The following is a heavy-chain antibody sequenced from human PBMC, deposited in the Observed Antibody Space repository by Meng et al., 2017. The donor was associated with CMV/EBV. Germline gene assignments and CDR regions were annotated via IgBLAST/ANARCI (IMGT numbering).Heavy chain of an antibody. Sequence: QVQLVQSGAEVKKPXXXXXVXCKXSGYTFTSYYMHWVRQAPGQGLEWMGIINPSGGSTSYAQKFQGRVTMTRDTSTSTVYMELSSLRSEDTAVYYCARGMYYDFWSGYYPRLDYWGQGTLVTVSS. V-gene: IGHV1-46*01. J-gene: IGHJ4*02. D-gene: IGHD3-3*01. CDR2: INPSGGST. CDR1: GYTFTSYY. CDR3: ARGMYYDFWSGYYPRLDY.